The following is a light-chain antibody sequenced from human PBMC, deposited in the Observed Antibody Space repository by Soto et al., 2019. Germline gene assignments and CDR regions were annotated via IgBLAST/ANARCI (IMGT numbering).Light chain of an antibody. J-gene: IGLJ1*01. CDR2: DVS. CDR1: SSDVGGYNY. Sequence: QSVLAQPPSASGSPGQSVTISCTGTSSDVGGYNYVSWYQQHPGKAPKLMIFDVSGRPSGVPDRFSGSKSGTSASLAISGLQSEDEADYYCAAWDASLNGYVFGTGTKVTVL. V-gene: IGLV2-8*01. CDR3: AAWDASLNGYV.